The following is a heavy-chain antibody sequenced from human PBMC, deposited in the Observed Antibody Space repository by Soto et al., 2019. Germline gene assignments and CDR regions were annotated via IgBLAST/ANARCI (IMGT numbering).Heavy chain of an antibody. CDR2: IYYSGST. Sequence: PSETLSLTCTVSGGSISSGDYYWSWIRQPPGKGLEWIGYIYYSGSTYYNPSLKSRVTISVDTSKNQFSLKLSSVTAADTAVYYCARESLTGNTFDYWGQGTLVTV. V-gene: IGHV4-30-4*01. CDR1: GGSISSGDYY. D-gene: IGHD1-7*01. J-gene: IGHJ4*02. CDR3: ARESLTGNTFDY.